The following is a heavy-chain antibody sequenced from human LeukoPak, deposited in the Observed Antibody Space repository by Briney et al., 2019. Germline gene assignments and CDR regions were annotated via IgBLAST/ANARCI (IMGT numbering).Heavy chain of an antibody. V-gene: IGHV5-10-1*04. CDR2: IDPSESYT. D-gene: IGHD4-23*01. J-gene: IGHJ3*02. Sequence: GESLKISCKGSGYSFTSYWISWVRQMSGKGLEWMGKIDPSESYTNYSPSFQGQVTISADKSINTAYLQWSSLKASDTAMYYCARPDDYGGKPAAFNIWGHGTMVTVSS. CDR3: ARPDDYGGKPAAFNI. CDR1: GYSFTSYW.